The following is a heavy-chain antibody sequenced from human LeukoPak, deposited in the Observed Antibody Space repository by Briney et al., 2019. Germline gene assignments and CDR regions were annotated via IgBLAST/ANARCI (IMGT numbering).Heavy chain of an antibody. J-gene: IGHJ4*02. CDR3: ARADVAVAGTSSRDFDY. Sequence: ASVKVSCKASGYTFTSYGISWVRQAPGQGLEWMGWISAYNGNTNYAQKLQGRVTMTTDTSTSTAYMELSSLRSEDTAVYYCARADVAVAGTSSRDFDYWGQGTLVTVSS. V-gene: IGHV1-18*01. CDR1: GYTFTSYG. D-gene: IGHD6-19*01. CDR2: ISAYNGNT.